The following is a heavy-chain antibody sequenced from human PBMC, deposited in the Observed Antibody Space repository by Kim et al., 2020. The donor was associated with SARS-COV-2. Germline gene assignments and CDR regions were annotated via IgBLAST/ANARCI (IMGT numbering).Heavy chain of an antibody. J-gene: IGHJ3*02. D-gene: IGHD1-26*01. CDR3: ARDRRIVGATLDAFDI. Sequence: KLQGRVTMTTDTSTSTAYMELRSLRSDDTAVYYCARDRRIVGATLDAFDIWGQGTMVTVSS. V-gene: IGHV1-18*01.